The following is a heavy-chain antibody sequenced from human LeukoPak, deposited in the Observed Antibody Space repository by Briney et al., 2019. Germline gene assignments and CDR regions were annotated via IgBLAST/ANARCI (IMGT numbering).Heavy chain of an antibody. CDR2: INHSGST. V-gene: IGHV4-34*01. CDR3: ARGGVGATTPGFDY. D-gene: IGHD1-26*01. CDR1: GGSFSGYY. Sequence: SETLSLTCAVYGGSFSGYYWSWIRQPPGKGLEWIGEINHSGSTNYNPSLKSRVTISVDTSKNQFSLKLSSVTAADTAVYYCARGGVGATTPGFDYWGQGTLVTVSS. J-gene: IGHJ4*02.